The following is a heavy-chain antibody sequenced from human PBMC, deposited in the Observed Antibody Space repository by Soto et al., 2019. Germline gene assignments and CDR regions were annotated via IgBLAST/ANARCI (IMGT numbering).Heavy chain of an antibody. CDR1: GYAFSNND. V-gene: IGHV1-8*01. J-gene: IGHJ5*02. Sequence: QVQLVQSGAEVKKPGASVKVSCQASGYAFSNNDISWVRQGTGQGLEWMGWMNPISGNGGYAQKFQGRVTMTRDTSTSTAYMELSSLTSDDTAIYYCSRMATSGTLKWFDPWGQGTLVTVSS. CDR2: MNPISGNG. CDR3: SRMATSGTLKWFDP.